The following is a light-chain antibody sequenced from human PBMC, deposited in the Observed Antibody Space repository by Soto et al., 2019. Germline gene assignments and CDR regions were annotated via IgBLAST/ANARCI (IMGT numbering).Light chain of an antibody. CDR2: GAS. J-gene: IGKJ1*01. CDR3: QHYNNWPPWT. Sequence: EIVMTQSPATLSVSPGERATFSCRASQSVSSNLAWYQQKPGQAPRLLIYGASIRATGIPARFSGSGSGTEFPLTISTLQSEDFAIYYCQHYNNWPPWTFGQGTKVDIK. V-gene: IGKV3-15*01. CDR1: QSVSSN.